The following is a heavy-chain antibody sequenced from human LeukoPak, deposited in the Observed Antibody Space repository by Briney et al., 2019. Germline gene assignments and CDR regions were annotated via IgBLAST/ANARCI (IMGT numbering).Heavy chain of an antibody. CDR3: AKDTDYYDSSGNDY. D-gene: IGHD3-22*01. V-gene: IGHV3-23*01. J-gene: IGHJ4*02. CDR1: GFTFSSYA. CDR2: ISGSGGST. Sequence: GGSLRLSCAASGFTFSSYAMSWVRQAPGKGLEWVSAISGSGGSTYYADSVKGRSTISRDNSKNTLYLQMNSLRAEDTVVYYCAKDTDYYDSSGNDYWGQGTLVTVSS.